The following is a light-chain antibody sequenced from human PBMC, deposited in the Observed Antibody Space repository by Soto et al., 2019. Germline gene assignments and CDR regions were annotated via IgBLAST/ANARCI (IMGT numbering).Light chain of an antibody. CDR2: GAS. CDR3: QQYNYWPYTGT. CDR1: PRVSSN. J-gene: IGKJ1*01. Sequence: DIVMTQSPATPSVSPGDGATLSCRASPRVSSNLAWYQQKPGQAPRLHIYGASTSPTGLPARFSGSGSLTEITLTISSVQSEDFAVYYCQQYNYWPYTGTLGQGTEADIK. V-gene: IGKV3-15*01.